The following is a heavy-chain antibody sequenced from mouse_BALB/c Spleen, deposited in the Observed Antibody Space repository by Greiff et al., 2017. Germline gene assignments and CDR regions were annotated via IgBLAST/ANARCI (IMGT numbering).Heavy chain of an antibody. CDR1: GFSLTSYG. D-gene: IGHD1-1*01. CDR2: IWAGGST. J-gene: IGHJ3*01. CDR3: TREGDYYGIAY. Sequence: QVQLKESGPGLVAPSQSLSITCTVSGFSLTSYGVHWVRQPPGKGLEWLGVIWAGGSTNYNSALMSRLSISKDNSKSQVFLKMNSLQTDDTAMYYCTREGDYYGIAYWGQGTLVTVSA. V-gene: IGHV2-9*02.